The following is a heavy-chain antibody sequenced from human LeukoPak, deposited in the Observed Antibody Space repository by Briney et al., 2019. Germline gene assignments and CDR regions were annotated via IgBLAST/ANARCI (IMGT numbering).Heavy chain of an antibody. D-gene: IGHD6-13*01. J-gene: IGHJ6*02. CDR1: GYTFTSYG. CDR3: ARGSKDSSSWFRPFYYYGMDV. CDR2: ISAYNGNT. V-gene: IGHV1-18*01. Sequence: ASVKVSCKASGYTFTSYGISWVRQAPGQGLEWMGWISAYNGNTNYAQKLQGRVTMTTDTSTSIAYMELRSLRSDDTAVYYCARGSKDSSSWFRPFYYYGMDVWGQGTTVTVSS.